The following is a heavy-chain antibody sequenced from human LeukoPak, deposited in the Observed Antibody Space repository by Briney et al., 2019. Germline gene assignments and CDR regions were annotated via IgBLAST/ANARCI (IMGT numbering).Heavy chain of an antibody. CDR1: GYTFTGYY. V-gene: IGHV1-2*02. J-gene: IGHJ3*02. CDR3: ARGRIVVANTGAFDI. CDR2: INPNSGGT. D-gene: IGHD3-22*01. Sequence: ASVKVSCKASGYTFTGYYMHWVRQAPGQGLEWMGWINPNSGGTNYAQKFQGRVTMTRDTSISTAYMELSRLRSDDTAVYYCARGRIVVANTGAFDIWGQGTMVPVSS.